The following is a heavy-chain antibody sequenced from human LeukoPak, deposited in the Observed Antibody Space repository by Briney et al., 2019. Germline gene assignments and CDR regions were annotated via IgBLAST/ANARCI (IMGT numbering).Heavy chain of an antibody. CDR3: ARDRFSDPGGSD. V-gene: IGHV3-53*01. J-gene: IGHJ4*02. CDR1: GFTVSSNY. D-gene: IGHD3-10*01. CDR2: IYSGGST. Sequence: GGSLRLSCAASGFTVSSNYMSWVRQAPGKGLEWVSVIYSGGSTYYADSVKSRFTISRDNSKNTLYLQMISMRAEDTAVYHCARDRFSDPGGSDWGQGTLVTVSS.